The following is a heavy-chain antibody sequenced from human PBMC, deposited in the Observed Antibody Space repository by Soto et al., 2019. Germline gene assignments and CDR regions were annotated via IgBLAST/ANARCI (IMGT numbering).Heavy chain of an antibody. CDR3: ARRRDSYNDFDY. D-gene: IGHD1-26*01. Sequence: KPSETLSLTCTVSGGSISSSSYYWGWIRQPPGKGLEWIGSIYYSGSTYYNPSLKSRVTISVDTSKNQFSLKLSSVTAADTAVYYCARRRDSYNDFDYWGQGTLVTVSS. V-gene: IGHV4-39*01. CDR1: GGSISSSSYY. CDR2: IYYSGST. J-gene: IGHJ4*02.